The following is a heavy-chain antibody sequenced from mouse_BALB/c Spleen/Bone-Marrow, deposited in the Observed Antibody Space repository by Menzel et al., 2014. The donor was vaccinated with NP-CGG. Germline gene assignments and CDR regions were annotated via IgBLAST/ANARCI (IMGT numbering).Heavy chain of an antibody. CDR3: ARQTYYDYDGYFDY. CDR1: GFTFSSYG. J-gene: IGHJ2*01. Sequence: DVHLVESGGDLVKPGGSLKLSCAASGFTFSSYGMSWVRQTPDKRLEWVATISSGGSYTYYPDSVKGRFTISRDKAKNTLYLQMSSLKSEDTAMYYCARQTYYDYDGYFDYWGQGTTLTVSS. CDR2: ISSGGSYT. D-gene: IGHD2-4*01. V-gene: IGHV5-6*01.